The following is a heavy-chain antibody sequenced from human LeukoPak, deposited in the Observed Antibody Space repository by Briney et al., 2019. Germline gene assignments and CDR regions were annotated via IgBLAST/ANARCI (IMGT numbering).Heavy chain of an antibody. Sequence: SETLSLSCTVSGGSISSYYWSWIRQPPGKGLEWIGYIYYSGSTNYNPSLKSRVTISVDTSKNQFSLKLSSVTAADTAVYYCARGKMDYYFDYWGQGTLVTVSS. CDR1: GGSISSYY. V-gene: IGHV4-59*01. CDR3: ARGKMDYYFDY. D-gene: IGHD2-8*01. J-gene: IGHJ4*02. CDR2: IYYSGST.